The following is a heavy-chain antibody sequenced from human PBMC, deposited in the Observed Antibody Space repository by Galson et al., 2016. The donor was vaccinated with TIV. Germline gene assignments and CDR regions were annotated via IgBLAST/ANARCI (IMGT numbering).Heavy chain of an antibody. CDR2: ISRSGTRT. CDR1: GFNFNYHP. D-gene: IGHD3/OR15-3a*01. Sequence: SLRLSCAASGFNFNYHPMSWVRQAPGMGLQWVSAISRSGTRTSYADSVKGRFTISRDNSKNTVYLQMNSLRVEDTAVYYCAKDHLYDRADSWGGGSCMESWSQGVLVTVSS. J-gene: IGHJ5*02. V-gene: IGHV3-23*01. CDR3: AKDHLYDRADSWGGGSCMES.